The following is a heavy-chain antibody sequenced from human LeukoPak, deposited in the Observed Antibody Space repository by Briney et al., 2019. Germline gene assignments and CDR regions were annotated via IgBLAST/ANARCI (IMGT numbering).Heavy chain of an antibody. V-gene: IGHV4-59*01. Sequence: SETLSLTCTVSGGSISSYYWSWIRQPPGKGLEWIGYIYYSGSTNYNPSLKSRVTISVDTSKNQFSLKLSSVTAADTAVYYCAREGRGYYDSSGYPSLQDAFDIWGQGTMVTVSS. D-gene: IGHD3-22*01. CDR1: GGSISSYY. CDR3: AREGRGYYDSSGYPSLQDAFDI. J-gene: IGHJ3*02. CDR2: IYYSGST.